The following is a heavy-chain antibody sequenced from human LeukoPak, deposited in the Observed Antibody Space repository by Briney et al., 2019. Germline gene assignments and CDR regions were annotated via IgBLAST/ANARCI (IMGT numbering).Heavy chain of an antibody. V-gene: IGHV1-2*02. Sequence: GASVKLSCKASGYTFTGYYMHWGRQAPGQGLEWMGWINPNSGGTNYAQKFQGRVTMTRDTSISTAYMELSRLRSDDTPVYYCARRRRNCGGDCYSDYWGQGTLVTVSS. CDR3: ARRRRNCGGDCYSDY. D-gene: IGHD2-21*02. CDR2: INPNSGGT. J-gene: IGHJ4*02. CDR1: GYTFTGYY.